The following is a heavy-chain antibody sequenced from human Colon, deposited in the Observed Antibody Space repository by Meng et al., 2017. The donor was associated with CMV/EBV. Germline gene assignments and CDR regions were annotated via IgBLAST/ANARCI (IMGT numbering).Heavy chain of an antibody. D-gene: IGHD3-10*01. CDR3: ARASYGSGSPLGESWFDP. CDR2: IHDSGST. Sequence: QVQLQESGPGLVKPSXXLSPPCTVSGGSISSGGYYWSWIRQHPGKGLEWIGYIHDSGSTYYNPSLKSRVTISADTSKNQFSLKLSSMTAADTAVYYCARASYGSGSPLGESWFDPWGQGTLVTVSS. J-gene: IGHJ5*02. CDR1: GGSISSGGYY. V-gene: IGHV4-31*03.